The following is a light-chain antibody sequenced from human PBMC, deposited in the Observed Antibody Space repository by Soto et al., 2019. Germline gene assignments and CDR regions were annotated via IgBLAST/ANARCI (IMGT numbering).Light chain of an antibody. V-gene: IGKV3-11*01. CDR1: QSVGSF. CDR3: QQRSKWPT. CDR2: DAS. Sequence: EIVLTQSPDTLSLSPGERATLSCWASQSVGSFLAWYQQKPGQTPRLLIYDASNRATGIPSRFSGRGSGTDFTLTISSLEPEDFAVYYCQQRSKWPTFGQGTKLEI. J-gene: IGKJ2*01.